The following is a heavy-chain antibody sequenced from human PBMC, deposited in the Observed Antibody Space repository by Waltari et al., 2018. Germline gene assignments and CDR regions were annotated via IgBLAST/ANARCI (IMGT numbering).Heavy chain of an antibody. CDR2: IYYSGST. J-gene: IGHJ3*02. CDR1: GGSIIRGDSY. CDR3: ARGPMEDQLLGRGTFDI. Sequence: QVQLQESGPGLVKASQTLSPICAVPGGSIIRGDSYWTWIRQPPGKCLEWIGYIYYSGSTHYKPSLKSRVTISVDTSKNQFSLKLSSVTAADTAVYYCARGPMEDQLLGRGTFDIWGQGTVVTVSS. V-gene: IGHV4-30-4*08. D-gene: IGHD2-2*01.